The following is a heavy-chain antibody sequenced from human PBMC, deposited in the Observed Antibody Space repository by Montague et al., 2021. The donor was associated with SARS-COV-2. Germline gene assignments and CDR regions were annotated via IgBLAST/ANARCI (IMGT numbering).Heavy chain of an antibody. D-gene: IGHD3-9*01. CDR3: ARDPEYDILTGYSFDY. CDR1: GFTFSSYA. V-gene: IGHV3-30-3*01. CDR2: ISYDGSNK. J-gene: IGHJ4*02. Sequence: SLRLSCAASGFTFSSYAMHWVRQAPGKGLEWVAVISYDGSNKYYADSVKGRFTISRDNSKNTLYLQMNRLRAEDTAVYYCARDPEYDILTGYSFDYWGQGTLVTVSS.